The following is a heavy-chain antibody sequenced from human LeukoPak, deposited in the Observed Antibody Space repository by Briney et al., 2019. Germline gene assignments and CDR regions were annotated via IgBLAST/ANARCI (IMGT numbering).Heavy chain of an antibody. V-gene: IGHV3-30*02. CDR2: IRYDGSNK. Sequence: GGSLRLSCAASGFTFSSYGMHWVRQAPGKGLEWVAFIRYDGSNKYYADSVKGRFTISRDNSKNTLYLQMNSLRAEDMAVYYCAKDLTPTTVTTLDYWGQGTLVTVSS. CDR3: AKDLTPTTVTTLDY. CDR1: GFTFSSYG. D-gene: IGHD4-11*01. J-gene: IGHJ4*02.